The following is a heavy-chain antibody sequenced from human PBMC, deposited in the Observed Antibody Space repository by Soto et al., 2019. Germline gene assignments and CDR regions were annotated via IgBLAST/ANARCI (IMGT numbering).Heavy chain of an antibody. V-gene: IGHV3-7*01. Sequence: GGSLRLSCAASGFTFSSYWMSWVRQAPGKGLEWVANIKQDGSEKYYVDSVKGRFTISRDNAKNSLYLQMNSLRAEDTAVYYCARTRRLSRIAFFDYWGQGTLVTVSS. D-gene: IGHD3-3*02. CDR2: IKQDGSEK. J-gene: IGHJ4*02. CDR1: GFTFSSYW. CDR3: ARTRRLSRIAFFDY.